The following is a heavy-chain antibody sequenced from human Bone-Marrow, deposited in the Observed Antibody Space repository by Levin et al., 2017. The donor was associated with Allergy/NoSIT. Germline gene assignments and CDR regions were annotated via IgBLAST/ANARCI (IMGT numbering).Heavy chain of an antibody. D-gene: IGHD1-14*01. CDR1: GGTFSSYA. J-gene: IGHJ5*02. Sequence: GASVKVSCKVSGGTFSSYAVSWVRQAPGQGLEWMGTIIPVFGTTNYAQKFQGRVTFTADESTSTVYMELTSLRSEDTAVYYCSTPGATGDWFDPWGQGTLVTVSS. CDR2: IIPVFGTT. CDR3: STPGATGDWFDP. V-gene: IGHV1-69*13.